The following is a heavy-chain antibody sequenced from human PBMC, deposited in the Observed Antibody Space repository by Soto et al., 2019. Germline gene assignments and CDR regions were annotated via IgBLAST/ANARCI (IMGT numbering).Heavy chain of an antibody. CDR2: IYYSGST. J-gene: IGHJ4*02. V-gene: IGHV4-59*01. CDR3: ARGYYGSGSYYSWYLDY. D-gene: IGHD3-10*01. CDR1: GGSISSYY. Sequence: SETLSLTCTVSGGSISSYYWSWIRQPPGKGLEWIGYIYYSGSTNYNPSLKSRVTISVDTSKNQFSLKLSSVTAADTAVYYCARGYYGSGSYYSWYLDYWGQGTLVTVSS.